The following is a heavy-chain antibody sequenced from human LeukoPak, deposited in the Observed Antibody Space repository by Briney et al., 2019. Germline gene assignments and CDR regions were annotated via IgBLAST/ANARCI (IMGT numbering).Heavy chain of an antibody. J-gene: IGHJ5*02. CDR2: IYYSGST. CDR3: ARDNLLSYYDSSGYLGP. CDR1: GGSISSGGYS. Sequence: SETLSLTCAVSGGSISSGGYSWSWIRQPPGKGLEWIGYIYYSGSTNYNPSLKSRVTISVDTSKNQFSLKLSSVTAADTAVYYCARDNLLSYYDSSGYLGPWGQGTLVTVSS. D-gene: IGHD3-22*01. V-gene: IGHV4-61*08.